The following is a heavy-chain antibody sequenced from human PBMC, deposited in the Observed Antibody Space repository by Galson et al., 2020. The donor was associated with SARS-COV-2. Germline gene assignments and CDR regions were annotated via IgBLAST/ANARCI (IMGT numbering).Heavy chain of an antibody. CDR3: ARAGQSPDYYYYYNLDV. J-gene: IGHJ6*02. CDR2: INPNSGGT. Sequence: ASVKVSCKPSGNTFTGHYMHWVRQAPGQGLAWMGWINPNSGGTKYAQKFQGRVTMTRDTSISTAYMELSRLRSDDTAIYYCARAGQSPDYYYYYNLDVWGQGTTVTVSS. D-gene: IGHD3-10*01. V-gene: IGHV1-2*02. CDR1: GNTFTGHY.